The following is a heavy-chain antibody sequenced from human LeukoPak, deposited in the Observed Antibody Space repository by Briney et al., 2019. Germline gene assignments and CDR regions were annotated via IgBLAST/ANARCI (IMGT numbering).Heavy chain of an antibody. V-gene: IGHV3-73*01. CDR1: GFTFSGSA. CDR3: TRPRSGSYDY. Sequence: PGGSLRLSCAASGFTFSGSAMHWVRQASGKGLEWVGRIRSKANSYATAYAASVKGKFTISRDDSKNTAYLQMNSLKTEDTAVYYCTRPRSGSYDYWGQGTLVTVSS. J-gene: IGHJ4*02. D-gene: IGHD1-26*01. CDR2: IRSKANSYAT.